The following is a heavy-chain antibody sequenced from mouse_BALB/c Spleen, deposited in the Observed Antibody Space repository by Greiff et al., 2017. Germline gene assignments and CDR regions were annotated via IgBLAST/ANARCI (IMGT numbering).Heavy chain of an antibody. D-gene: IGHD2-4*01. CDR2: ISSGGSYT. CDR1: GFTFSSYT. CDR3: TRVYYDYDGAFAY. Sequence: DVHLVESGGGLVKPGGSLKLSCAASGFTFSSYTMSWVRQTPEKRLEWVATISSGGSYTYYPDSVKGRFTISRDNAKNTLYLQMSSLKSEDTAMYYCTRVYYDYDGAFAYWGQGTLVTVSA. V-gene: IGHV5-6-4*01. J-gene: IGHJ3*01.